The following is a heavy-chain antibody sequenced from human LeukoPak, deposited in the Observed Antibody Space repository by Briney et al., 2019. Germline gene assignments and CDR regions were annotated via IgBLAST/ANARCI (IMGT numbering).Heavy chain of an antibody. Sequence: PGGSLRLSCAASGFTFSSYWMHWVRQAPGKGLVWVSRINSDGSSTTYADSVKGRFTISRDNAKNTLYLQMNSLRAEDTAVYYCARVTTGGSGSPDYWGQGTLVTVSS. D-gene: IGHD3-10*01. V-gene: IGHV3-74*01. J-gene: IGHJ4*02. CDR3: ARVTTGGSGSPDY. CDR2: INSDGSST. CDR1: GFTFSSYW.